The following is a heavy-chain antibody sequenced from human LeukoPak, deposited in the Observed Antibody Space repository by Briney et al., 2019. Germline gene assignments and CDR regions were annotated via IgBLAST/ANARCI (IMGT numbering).Heavy chain of an antibody. D-gene: IGHD2-2*02. CDR3: TRTYCSSTSCYTELFDP. V-gene: IGHV3-9*01. CDR2: ISWNSGSI. Sequence: GRSLRLSCAASGFTFDDYAMHWVRQAPGKGLEWVSGISWNSGSIGYADSVKGRFTISRDNAKNSLYLQMNSLRAEDTAVYYCTRTYCSSTSCYTELFDPWGQGTLVTVSS. J-gene: IGHJ5*02. CDR1: GFTFDDYA.